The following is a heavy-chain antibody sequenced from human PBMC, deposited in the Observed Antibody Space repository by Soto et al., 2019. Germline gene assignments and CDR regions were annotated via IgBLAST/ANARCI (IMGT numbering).Heavy chain of an antibody. Sequence: QVQLQESGPGLVKPSETLSLTCTVSGGSFSGYYWSWIRRPAGKGLEWIGRIYTSGSTNYNPSLKSRVTMSVDMSKNQFSLRLSSVTAADTAVYYCARGWYCSNGVCSSRMDVWGQGTTVTVSS. J-gene: IGHJ6*02. CDR1: GGSFSGYY. CDR2: IYTSGST. D-gene: IGHD2-8*01. CDR3: ARGWYCSNGVCSSRMDV. V-gene: IGHV4-4*07.